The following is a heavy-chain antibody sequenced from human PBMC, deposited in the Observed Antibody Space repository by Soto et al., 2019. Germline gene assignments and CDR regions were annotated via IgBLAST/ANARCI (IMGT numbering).Heavy chain of an antibody. CDR3: ARSPRGIIVVVSTGFDS. V-gene: IGHV1-69*01. CDR1: GGSFDNHV. CDR2: IIPAYGAP. D-gene: IGHD2-15*01. J-gene: IGHJ4*02. Sequence: QVQLVQSGSEVKKPGSSVKVSCKASGGSFDNHVFACVRQAPGQGLEWLGQIIPAYGAPNYAQRFEGRLTITADESTSSAHMELSSLTSEDTAVYYCARSPRGIIVVVSTGFDSWGQGTRITVAS.